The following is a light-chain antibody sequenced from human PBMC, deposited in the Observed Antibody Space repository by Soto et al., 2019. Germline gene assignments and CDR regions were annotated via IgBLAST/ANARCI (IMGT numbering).Light chain of an antibody. CDR3: QQYDIIPRT. Sequence: DIQMTQSPSSLSESVGDRVTITCQASQDISNYLNWYQQKPGKAPKLLIYDASNLETGVPSRFSGSGSGTDFSFTISSLQPEYNATYYCQQYDIIPRTFGQGTKLEIK. CDR2: DAS. CDR1: QDISNY. V-gene: IGKV1-33*01. J-gene: IGKJ2*01.